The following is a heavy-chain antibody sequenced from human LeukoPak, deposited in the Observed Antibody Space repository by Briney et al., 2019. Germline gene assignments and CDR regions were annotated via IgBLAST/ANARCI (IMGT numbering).Heavy chain of an antibody. D-gene: IGHD2-2*01. CDR2: INPNSGGT. J-gene: IGHJ4*02. V-gene: IGHV1-2*02. Sequence: ASVKVSCKASGYTFTGYYMHWVRQAPGQGLEWMGWINPNSGGTNYAQKFQGRVTMTRDTSISTAYMELSRLRSDDTAVYYCARYCSSTSCSKGFDYWGQRTLVTVSS. CDR1: GYTFTGYY. CDR3: ARYCSSTSCSKGFDY.